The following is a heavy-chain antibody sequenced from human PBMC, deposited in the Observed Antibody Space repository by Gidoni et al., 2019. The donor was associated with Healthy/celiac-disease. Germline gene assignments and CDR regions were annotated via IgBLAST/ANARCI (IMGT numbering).Heavy chain of an antibody. CDR1: GYTFTSYY. J-gene: IGHJ6*02. Sequence: LAVSVKVSCKASGYTFTSYYMHWVRQAPGQGLEWMGIINPSGGSTSYAQKFQGRVTMTRDTSTSTVYMELSSLRSEDTAVYYCARGRYYGSGVRFDYYYYYGMDVWGQGTTVTVSS. CDR3: ARGRYYGSGVRFDYYYYYGMDV. CDR2: INPSGGST. V-gene: IGHV1-46*01. D-gene: IGHD3-10*01.